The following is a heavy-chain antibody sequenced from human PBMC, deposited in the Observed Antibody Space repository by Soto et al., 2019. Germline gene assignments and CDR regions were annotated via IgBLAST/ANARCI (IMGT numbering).Heavy chain of an antibody. CDR1: GFTFSSYG. J-gene: IGHJ6*02. CDR2: IWYDGSNK. V-gene: IGHV3-33*06. Sequence: GGSLRLSCAASGFTFSSYGMHWVRQAPGKGLEWVAVIWYDGSNKYYADSVKGRFTISRDNSKNTLYLQMNSLRAEDTAVYYCAKDFKISGGHYGSLNYYYGMDVWGQGTTVTSP. D-gene: IGHD3-10*01. CDR3: AKDFKISGGHYGSLNYYYGMDV.